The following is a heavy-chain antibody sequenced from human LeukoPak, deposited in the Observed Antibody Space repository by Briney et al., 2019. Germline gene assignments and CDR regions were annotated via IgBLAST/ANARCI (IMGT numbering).Heavy chain of an antibody. CDR3: AKVLASRWFFDY. Sequence: GGSLRLSCAAAGFTFSGYAMSWVRQTPGKGLEWVSTVSSSGDNTYYADSVKGRFIISRDTSKNTMYLQMNSLRAEDAAVYYCAKVLASRWFFDYWGQGTLVTVSS. D-gene: IGHD2-15*01. V-gene: IGHV3-23*01. CDR1: GFTFSGYA. J-gene: IGHJ4*02. CDR2: VSSSGDNT.